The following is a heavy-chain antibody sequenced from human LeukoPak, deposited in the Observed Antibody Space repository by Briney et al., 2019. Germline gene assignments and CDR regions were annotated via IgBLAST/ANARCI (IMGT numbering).Heavy chain of an antibody. CDR1: GYTFTTYG. J-gene: IGHJ4*02. Sequence: EASVKLSFKASGYTFTTYGITWVGQAPGQGLEWMGWISGYNGNTIYAQKLQGRVTMTTDTSTSTAYMGLRSLRSDDTAVYYCARGDYAGNPDYWGRVTPVTVSS. CDR3: ARGDYAGNPDY. V-gene: IGHV1-18*01. D-gene: IGHD4-23*01. CDR2: ISGYNGNT.